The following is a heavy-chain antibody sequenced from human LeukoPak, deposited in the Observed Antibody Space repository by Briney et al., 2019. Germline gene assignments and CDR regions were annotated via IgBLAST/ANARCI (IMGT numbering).Heavy chain of an antibody. CDR2: ISYDGSNK. D-gene: IGHD6-19*01. CDR1: GFTFSSYA. V-gene: IGHV3-30-3*01. Sequence: GGSLRLSCAASGFTFSSYAMHWVRRAPGKGLEWVAVISYDGSNKYYADSVKGRFTISRDNSKNTLYLQMNSLRAEDTAVYYCARERADYFDYWGQGTLVTVSS. CDR3: ARERADYFDY. J-gene: IGHJ4*02.